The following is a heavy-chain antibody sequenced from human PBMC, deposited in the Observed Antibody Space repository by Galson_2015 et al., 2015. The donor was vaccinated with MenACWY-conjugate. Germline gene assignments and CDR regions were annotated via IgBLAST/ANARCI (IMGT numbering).Heavy chain of an antibody. Sequence: ETLSLTCTASGGSISDYFWSWVRQPPGKGLEWVGYIYHSGGTPYYNPSLKRRVSISIDTSKSQFSLRIISMTAADTAVYYCARDRSNDDYWSGFPGYYFDHWGQGNLATVSS. CDR3: ARDRSNDDYWSGFPGYYFDH. V-gene: IGHV4-59*12. D-gene: IGHD3-3*01. CDR2: IYHSGGTP. CDR1: GGSISDYF. J-gene: IGHJ4*02.